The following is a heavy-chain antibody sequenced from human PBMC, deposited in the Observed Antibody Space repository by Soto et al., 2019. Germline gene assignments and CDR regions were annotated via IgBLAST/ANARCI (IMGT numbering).Heavy chain of an antibody. D-gene: IGHD3-3*01. CDR1: GFTFSSHA. CDR3: AKDNHAFWRGYYPYSGMDV. V-gene: IGHV3-23*01. CDR2: ISGSGGST. Sequence: LRLSCAASGFTFSSHAMSWVRQAPGKGLEWVSAISGSGGSTYYADSVKGRFTISRDNSKNTLYLQMNSLRAEDTAVYYCAKDNHAFWRGYYPYSGMDVWGQGTPVTVSS. J-gene: IGHJ6*02.